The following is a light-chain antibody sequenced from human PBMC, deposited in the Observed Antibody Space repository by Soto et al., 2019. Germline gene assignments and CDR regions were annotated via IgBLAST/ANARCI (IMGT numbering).Light chain of an antibody. CDR3: MQATYWPWT. CDR1: KILVHSDGNTY. CDR2: KVS. J-gene: IGKJ1*01. V-gene: IGKV2-30*02. Sequence: DVVMTQSPLSLPVTIGQPAYISCSSRKILVHSDGNTYLSWFQQRPGQSPRXLIYKVSNWDSGVPDRFSGSGSGTDFTLKISRVEAEDVGLYYCMQATYWPWTLGQGTKVDI.